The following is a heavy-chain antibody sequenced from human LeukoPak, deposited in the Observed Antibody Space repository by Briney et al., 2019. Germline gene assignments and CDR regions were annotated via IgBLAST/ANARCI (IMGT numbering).Heavy chain of an antibody. CDR3: ARVRLPYIAVAGNDY. Sequence: GGSLRLSCAASGFTFDDYGMSWVRQAPGKGLEWVSGINWNGGSTGYADSVKGRFTISRDNAKNSLYLQMNSLRAEDTALYYCARVRLPYIAVAGNDYWGQGTLVTVSS. V-gene: IGHV3-20*04. CDR2: INWNGGST. D-gene: IGHD6-19*01. CDR1: GFTFDDYG. J-gene: IGHJ4*02.